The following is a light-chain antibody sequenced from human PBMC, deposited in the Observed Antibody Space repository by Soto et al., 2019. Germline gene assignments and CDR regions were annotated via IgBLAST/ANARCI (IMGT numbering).Light chain of an antibody. CDR1: QTITSW. CDR2: DAS. J-gene: IGKJ2*01. Sequence: DIQMTRSPSTLSASVGDRVTITCRASQTITSWLAWYQQKPGKAPKFLIYDASTLETGVPSRFSGSGSGTEFTLTISSLQPDDFATYYCQQYNSYPYTFGQGTKLEIK. V-gene: IGKV1-5*01. CDR3: QQYNSYPYT.